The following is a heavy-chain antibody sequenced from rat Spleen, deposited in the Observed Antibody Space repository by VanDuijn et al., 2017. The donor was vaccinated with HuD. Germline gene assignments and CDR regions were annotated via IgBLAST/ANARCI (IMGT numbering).Heavy chain of an antibody. V-gene: IGHV5-20*01. CDR3: ATVGPDWEFGY. J-gene: IGHJ2*01. Sequence: EVQLVESGGGLVQPGRSMKLSCAASGFTFSDYGMAWIRQAPKKGLEWVAYISYDGETTYYRDSVTGRLTISRDNAKSTLYLQIDSLRSEDTATYYCATVGPDWEFGYWGQGVMVTVSS. CDR2: ISYDGETT. D-gene: IGHD5-1*01. CDR1: GFTFSDYG.